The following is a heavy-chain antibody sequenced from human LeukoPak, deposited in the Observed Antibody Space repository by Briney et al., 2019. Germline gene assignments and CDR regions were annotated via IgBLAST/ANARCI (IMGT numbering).Heavy chain of an antibody. V-gene: IGHV3-48*01. J-gene: IGHJ4*02. CDR2: ISSSSSTI. Sequence: PGGSLRLSCAASGFTFSSYSMNWVRQAPGKGLEWVSYISSSSSTIYYADSVKGRFTISRDNSKNTLYLQMNSLRAEDTAVYYCAKDLGVRGVIDYWGQGTLVTVSS. D-gene: IGHD3-10*01. CDR1: GFTFSSYS. CDR3: AKDLGVRGVIDY.